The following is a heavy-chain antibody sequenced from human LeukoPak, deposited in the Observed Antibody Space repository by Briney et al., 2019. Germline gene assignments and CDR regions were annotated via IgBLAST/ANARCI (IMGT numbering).Heavy chain of an antibody. CDR3: ARGMHYDFWSGYYPYDY. CDR1: GGSFSGYY. D-gene: IGHD3-3*01. Sequence: TSSETLSLTCAVYGGSFSGYYWSWIRQPPGKGLEWIGEINHSGSTNYNPSLKSRVTISVDTSKNQFSLKLSSVTAADTAVYYCARGMHYDFWSGYYPYDYWGQGTLVTVSS. J-gene: IGHJ4*02. V-gene: IGHV4-34*01. CDR2: INHSGST.